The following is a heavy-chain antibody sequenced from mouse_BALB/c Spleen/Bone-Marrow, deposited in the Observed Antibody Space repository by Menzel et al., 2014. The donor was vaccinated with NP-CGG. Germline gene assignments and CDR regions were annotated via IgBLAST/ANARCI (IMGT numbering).Heavy chain of an antibody. V-gene: IGHV5-17*02. CDR1: GFTFSSFG. CDR3: ARLFYDGYYGEAMDY. CDR2: INSGSSTI. J-gene: IGHJ4*01. D-gene: IGHD2-3*01. Sequence: EVHLVESGGGLVQPGGSRKLSCAASGFTFSSFGMHWVRQAPEKGLEWVAYINSGSSTIYYADTVKGRFTISRDNPKNTLFLQMTSLRSEDTAMYYCARLFYDGYYGEAMDYWGQGTSVTVSS.